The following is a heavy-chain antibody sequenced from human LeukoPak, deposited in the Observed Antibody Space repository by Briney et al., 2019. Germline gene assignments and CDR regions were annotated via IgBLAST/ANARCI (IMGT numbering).Heavy chain of an antibody. Sequence: GGSLRLSCAASGFTFSTYAMSWVRQAPGKGLEWVSVISVSGGSTYYADFVKGRFTISRDNSKNTLYLQMNSLRAEDTAVYYCAKSPGGVVSTSFDNWGQGTLVTVSS. D-gene: IGHD2-2*01. V-gene: IGHV3-23*01. CDR3: AKSPGGVVSTSFDN. CDR2: ISVSGGST. J-gene: IGHJ4*02. CDR1: GFTFSTYA.